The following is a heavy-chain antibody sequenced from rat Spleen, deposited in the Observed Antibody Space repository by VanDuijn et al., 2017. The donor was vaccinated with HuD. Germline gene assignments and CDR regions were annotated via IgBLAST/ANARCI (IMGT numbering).Heavy chain of an antibody. V-gene: IGHV5-58*01. D-gene: IGHD4-3*01. Sequence: EVQLVETGGGLVQPGRSLKLSCVASGFTFSSYWMYWVRQAPGKGLEWVSSINPDGCRTHYPDSVKGRFTISRDNAENTVYLQMNSRRSEDTATYYCAVSGYGYWGQGVMVTVSS. CDR1: GFTFSSYW. J-gene: IGHJ2*01. CDR3: AVSGYGY. CDR2: INPDGCRT.